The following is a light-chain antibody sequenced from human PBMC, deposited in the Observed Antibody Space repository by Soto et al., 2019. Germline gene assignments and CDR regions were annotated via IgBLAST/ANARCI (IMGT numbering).Light chain of an antibody. CDR3: YSGDT. CDR2: DAS. CDR1: QIVSNN. J-gene: IGKJ5*01. V-gene: IGKV3-11*01. Sequence: EIVLTQSQSTLSLSPGETATISSRASQIVSNNLTWYQQKPGQDPRRLLYDASNRATGIPARFSGSGSGTDFTLTISWLDPEDFAVYYCYSGDTFGHGTRLEIK.